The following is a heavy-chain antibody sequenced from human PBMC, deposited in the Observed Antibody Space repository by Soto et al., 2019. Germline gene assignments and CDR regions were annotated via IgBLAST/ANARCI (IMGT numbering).Heavy chain of an antibody. CDR1: GYTFTSHA. CDR3: ARAPVAVDGRGYYYGSYHMDV. D-gene: IGHD6-19*01. CDR2: INAGNGNT. Sequence: ASVKVSCKASGYTFTSHAMHWVRQAPRQRLEWMGWINAGNGNTKYSQKFQGRVTITRDTSASTAYMELSSLRSEDTAVYYCARAPVAVDGRGYYYGSYHMDVWGQGATVTVSS. V-gene: IGHV1-3*01. J-gene: IGHJ6*02.